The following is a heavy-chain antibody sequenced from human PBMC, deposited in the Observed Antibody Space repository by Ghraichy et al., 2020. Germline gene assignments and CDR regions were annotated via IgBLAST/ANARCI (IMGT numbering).Heavy chain of an antibody. CDR2: IYHSGST. CDR3: ARAAGDHDYGDNRVDY. CDR1: GGSISSGGYS. V-gene: IGHV4-30-2*01. Sequence: SETLSLTCAVSGGSISSGGYSWSWIRQPPGKGLEWIGYIYHSGSTYYNPSLKSRVTISVDRSKNQFSLKLSSVTAADTAVYYCARAAGDHDYGDNRVDYWGQGTLVTVSS. J-gene: IGHJ4*02. D-gene: IGHD4-17*01.